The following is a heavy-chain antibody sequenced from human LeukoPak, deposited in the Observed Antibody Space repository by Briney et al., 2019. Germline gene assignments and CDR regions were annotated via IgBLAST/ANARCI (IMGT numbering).Heavy chain of an antibody. J-gene: IGHJ6*03. D-gene: IGHD3-10*01. CDR1: GYTFTSYY. V-gene: IGHV1-46*01. Sequence: ASVKVSCKASGYTFTSYYMHWVRQAPGQGLEWMGIINPSGGSTSYAQKFQGRVTMTRDTSTSTVYMELSSLRSEDTAVYYCARNPWGFGEFPSGYCYMDVWGKGTTVTVSS. CDR3: ARNPWGFGEFPSGYCYMDV. CDR2: INPSGGST.